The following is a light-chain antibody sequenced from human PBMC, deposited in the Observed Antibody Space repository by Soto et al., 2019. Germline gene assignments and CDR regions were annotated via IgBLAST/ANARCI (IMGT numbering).Light chain of an antibody. Sequence: EIVLTQAPCTLSLSPGERATLSCRASQSVSSSYLAWYQQKAGQAPRLLIYGASSRATGIPDRFSGSGSGTDFTLTISRLEPEDFAVCYCQEHRSFPPPFGPGPKVAIK. J-gene: IGKJ1*01. CDR3: QEHRSFPPP. CDR1: QSVSSSY. V-gene: IGKV3-20*01. CDR2: GAS.